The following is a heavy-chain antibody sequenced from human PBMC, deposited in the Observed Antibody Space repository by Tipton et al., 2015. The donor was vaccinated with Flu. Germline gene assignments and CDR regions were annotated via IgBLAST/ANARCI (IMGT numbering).Heavy chain of an antibody. CDR2: IKQDGSEK. D-gene: IGHD6-6*01. CDR3: ARGARPDDF. Sequence: SLRLSCAVSGFTFSNYWMSWVRQAPGKGLEWVANIKQDGSEKNYVGSVKGRFTISRDNAKNSLFLQMDSLRADDTAVYYCARGARPDDFWGQGTLVPVSS. CDR1: GFTFSNYW. J-gene: IGHJ4*02. V-gene: IGHV3-7*01.